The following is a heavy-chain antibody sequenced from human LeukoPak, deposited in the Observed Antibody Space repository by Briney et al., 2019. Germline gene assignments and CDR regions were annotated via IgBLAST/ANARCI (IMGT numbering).Heavy chain of an antibody. Sequence: PGGSLRLSCVDSGFTFSNYWMNWVRQAPGKGLEWLANIKQDGSDTYYVDSVKGRFTISRDNAKNSLYLQMNSLRADDTAVYYCARDFSATAGLDVWGQGTTVTVSS. CDR2: IKQDGSDT. V-gene: IGHV3-7*03. J-gene: IGHJ6*02. CDR1: GFTFSNYW. CDR3: ARDFSATAGLDV. D-gene: IGHD1-26*01.